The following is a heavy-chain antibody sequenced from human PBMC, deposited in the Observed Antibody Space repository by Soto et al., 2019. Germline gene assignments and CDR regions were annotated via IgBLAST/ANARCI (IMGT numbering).Heavy chain of an antibody. D-gene: IGHD1-26*01. CDR2: IYPGDSDT. CDR3: ARLPTLYSGSYFDY. V-gene: IGHV5-51*01. Sequence: GASLKISCQGSGYSFTSYWIGWVRQMTGKGLEWMGIIYPGDSDTRYSPSFQGQVTISADKSISTAFLQWSSLKASDTAMYYCARLPTLYSGSYFDYWGQGALVTVSS. CDR1: GYSFTSYW. J-gene: IGHJ4*02.